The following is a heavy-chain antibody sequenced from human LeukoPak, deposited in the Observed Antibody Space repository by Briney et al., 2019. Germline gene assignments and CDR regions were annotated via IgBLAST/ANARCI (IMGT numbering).Heavy chain of an antibody. CDR2: ISSSSSYI. Sequence: GGSLRLSCAASGLTFSSYSMNWVRQAPGKGLEWVSSISSSSSYIHSADSVRGRFTISRDNAKNSLFLQMNSLRAEDTAVYYCAKDEWGDAFDIWGQGTMVTVFS. V-gene: IGHV3-21*01. D-gene: IGHD1-26*01. J-gene: IGHJ3*02. CDR3: AKDEWGDAFDI. CDR1: GLTFSSYS.